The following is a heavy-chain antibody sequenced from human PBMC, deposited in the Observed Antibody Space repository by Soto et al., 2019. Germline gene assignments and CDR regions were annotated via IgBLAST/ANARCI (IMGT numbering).Heavy chain of an antibody. CDR1: GFTFSTYA. D-gene: IGHD6-19*01. CDR3: AKPTVAGTGRFDF. J-gene: IGHJ4*02. V-gene: IGHV3-23*01. Sequence: RLSCATPGFTFSTYAMSWVRQAPGEGLEWVSAVSASGGASGETTYYADSVKGRFTISRDNSKNTVYLQMNSLRAEDTAVYYCAKPTVAGTGRFDFWGQGTLVTVSS. CDR2: VSASGGASGETT.